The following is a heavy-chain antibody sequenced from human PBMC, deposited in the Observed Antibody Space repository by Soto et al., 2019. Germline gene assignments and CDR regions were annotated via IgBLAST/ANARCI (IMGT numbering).Heavy chain of an antibody. D-gene: IGHD1-1*01. CDR3: ARARLVGLTTWDYFDY. J-gene: IGHJ4*02. CDR1: GCSFSGYY. V-gene: IGHV4-59*01. Sequence: SETLSITCSVYGCSFSGYYLSWIRQPPGKGLEWIGYISDSGSTNYNPSLKSRVTISADMSKNQVSLKVKSVAAADTAIYYCARARLVGLTTWDYFDYWGQGTLVNVSS. CDR2: ISDSGST.